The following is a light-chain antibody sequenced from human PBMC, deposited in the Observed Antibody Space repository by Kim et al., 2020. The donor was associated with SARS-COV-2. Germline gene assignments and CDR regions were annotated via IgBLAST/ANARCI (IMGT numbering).Light chain of an antibody. J-gene: IGLJ3*02. V-gene: IGLV3-19*01. Sequence: SSELTQDPAVSVALGQTVRITCQGDSLRRYYASWYQQKPGQAPVLVIYGKNNRPSGIPDRSSGSSSGYTASLTIPGAQAEDEADYYCNSRDSSGNHWVF. CDR3: NSRDSSGNHWV. CDR1: SLRRYY. CDR2: GKN.